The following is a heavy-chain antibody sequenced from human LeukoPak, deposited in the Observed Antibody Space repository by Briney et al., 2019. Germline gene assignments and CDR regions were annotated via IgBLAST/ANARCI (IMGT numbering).Heavy chain of an antibody. CDR2: IIPIFGTA. CDR3: ATLDYGGNSIDY. Sequence: SVKVSCKASGGTFSSYAISWVRQAPGQGLEWMGRIIPIFGTANYAQKFQGRVTITTDESTSTAYMELSSLRSEDTAVYYCATLDYGGNSIDYWGQGTLVTVSS. D-gene: IGHD4-23*01. J-gene: IGHJ4*02. V-gene: IGHV1-69*05. CDR1: GGTFSSYA.